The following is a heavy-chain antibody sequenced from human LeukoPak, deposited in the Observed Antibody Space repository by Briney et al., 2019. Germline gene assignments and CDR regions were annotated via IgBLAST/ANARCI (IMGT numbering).Heavy chain of an antibody. CDR1: GYTFTGYY. CDR3: AREFYSGSYDY. CDR2: INPNSGGT. Sequence: ASVKVSCKASGYTFTGYYMHWVRQAPGQGLEWMGWINPNSGGTNYAQKFQGRVTMTTDTSTSTAYMELRSLRSDDTAVYYCAREFYSGSYDYWGQGTLVTVSS. V-gene: IGHV1-2*02. D-gene: IGHD1-26*01. J-gene: IGHJ4*02.